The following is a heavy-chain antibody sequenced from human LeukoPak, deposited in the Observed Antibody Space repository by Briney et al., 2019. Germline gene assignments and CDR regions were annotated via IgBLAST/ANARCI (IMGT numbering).Heavy chain of an antibody. CDR1: GFTFSSYW. CDR3: AMGYCSGGSCYAFDY. J-gene: IGHJ4*02. V-gene: IGHV3-7*01. Sequence: GGSLRLSCAASGFTFSSYWMSWVRQAPGKGLEWVANIKQDGSEKYYVDSVKGRFTISGDNAKNSLYLQMNSLRAEDTAVYYCAMGYCSGGSCYAFDYWGQGTLVTVSS. D-gene: IGHD2-15*01. CDR2: IKQDGSEK.